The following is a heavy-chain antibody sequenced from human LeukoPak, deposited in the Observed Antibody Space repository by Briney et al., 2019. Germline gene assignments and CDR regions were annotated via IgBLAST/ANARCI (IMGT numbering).Heavy chain of an antibody. CDR3: AKWVTGIPFDY. Sequence: GGSLRLSCAASGFSVSSNAMSWVRQAPGKAPDWVSGMSAAGGSTYYADSVKGRFTISRDNSKNTLYLQMNSLRAEDTAVYYCAKWVTGIPFDYWGQGTLVTVS. V-gene: IGHV3-23*01. J-gene: IGHJ4*02. CDR1: GFSVSSNA. D-gene: IGHD2-21*02. CDR2: MSAAGGST.